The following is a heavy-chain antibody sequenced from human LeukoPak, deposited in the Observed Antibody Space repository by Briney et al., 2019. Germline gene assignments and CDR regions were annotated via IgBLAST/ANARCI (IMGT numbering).Heavy chain of an antibody. Sequence: PGGSLRLSCAASGFTFSSYSMNWVRQAPGKGLEWGSSISSSSSYIYYADSVTGRFTISRDNAKNSLYLQMNSLRAEDTAVYYCASAAHNYDSSGSHDAFDIWGQGTMVTVSS. V-gene: IGHV3-21*01. CDR3: ASAAHNYDSSGSHDAFDI. CDR1: GFTFSSYS. CDR2: ISSSSSYI. J-gene: IGHJ3*02. D-gene: IGHD3-22*01.